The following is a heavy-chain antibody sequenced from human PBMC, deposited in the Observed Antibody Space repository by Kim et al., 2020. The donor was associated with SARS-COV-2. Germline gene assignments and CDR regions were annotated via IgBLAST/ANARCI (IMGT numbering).Heavy chain of an antibody. Sequence: YGRSRYYADSVKGRFTTSRDNANNLVYLQMDSLRVDDTAIYYCTSCFVYWGQRALVTVSS. CDR3: TSCFVY. V-gene: IGHV3-74*01. CDR2: YGRSR. J-gene: IGHJ4*02.